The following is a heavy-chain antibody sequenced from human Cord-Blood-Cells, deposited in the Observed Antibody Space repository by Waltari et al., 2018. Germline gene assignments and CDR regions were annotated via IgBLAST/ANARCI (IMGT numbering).Heavy chain of an antibody. CDR2: INPNSGHT. V-gene: IGHV1-2*02. CDR3: ARYSGG. J-gene: IGHJ4*02. Sequence: QVQLVQSGAEVKKPGASVKVSCKASGYTFTGYYMHWVRQAPGQGLEWMGWINPNSGHTNQAQKFQGRVTMTRDTSTGAAYRELIRLRSDDTAVYYCARYSGGWGQGTLVTVAS. D-gene: IGHD2-15*01. CDR1: GYTFTGYY.